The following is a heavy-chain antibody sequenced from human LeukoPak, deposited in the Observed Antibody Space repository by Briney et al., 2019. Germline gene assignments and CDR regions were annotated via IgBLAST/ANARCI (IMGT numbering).Heavy chain of an antibody. J-gene: IGHJ4*02. CDR2: INPKSGVT. CDR1: GYTFTSYY. D-gene: IGHD2-21*02. CDR3: ARGSYCGGDCPDS. Sequence: ASVKVSCKASGYTFTSYYLHWVRQAPGQGLEWMGWINPKSGVTNYAQRFQGRVTMTRDTSISTAYMELSSLRFDDTAVYYCARGSYCGGDCPDSWGQGTLVTVSS. V-gene: IGHV1-2*02.